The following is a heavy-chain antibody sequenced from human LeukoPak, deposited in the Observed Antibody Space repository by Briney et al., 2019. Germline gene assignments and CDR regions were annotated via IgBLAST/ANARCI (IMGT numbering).Heavy chain of an antibody. CDR2: IIAYNGNT. CDR1: GYTFTSYG. J-gene: IGHJ4*02. CDR3: ARAGYDLLTLAPDPANDY. V-gene: IGHV1-18*01. D-gene: IGHD3-9*01. Sequence: GASVTVSCTASGYTFTSYGFNWVRQAPGQGLEWMGWIIAYNGNTNYAQKLQGRVTMTTDTSTSTAYMKMRSLRSDDTAVYYCARAGYDLLTLAPDPANDYWGQGTLVTVSS.